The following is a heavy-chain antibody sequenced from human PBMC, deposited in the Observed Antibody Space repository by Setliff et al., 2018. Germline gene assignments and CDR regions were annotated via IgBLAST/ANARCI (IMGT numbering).Heavy chain of an antibody. CDR3: AREGGLQGATSYYYFYIYINV. Sequence: ASVKVSCKTSGYTFTGYFIHWVRQAPRQGLEWLGWINPKSGVTSYAQSFQGRIAMTRDTSINTVYMELNSLTSDDAAVYFCAREGGLQGATSYYYFYIYINVWGKGTKVTVSS. D-gene: IGHD1-26*01. V-gene: IGHV1-2*02. J-gene: IGHJ6*03. CDR1: GYTFTGYF. CDR2: INPKSGVT.